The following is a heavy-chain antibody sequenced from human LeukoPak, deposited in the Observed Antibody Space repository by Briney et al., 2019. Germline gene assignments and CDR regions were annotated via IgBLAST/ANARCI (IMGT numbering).Heavy chain of an antibody. D-gene: IGHD3-10*01. CDR2: ISNSGSTI. V-gene: IGHV3-11*04. CDR1: GFTFSDYD. Sequence: GGSLRLSCAASGFTFSDYDMSWMRQAPGKGLEWVSYISNSGSTIYYADSVKGRFTISRDNAKNSLYLQMNSLRAEDTAVYYCARAARGLGYGSGSYIFYWGQGTLVTVSS. CDR3: ARAARGLGYGSGSYIFY. J-gene: IGHJ4*02.